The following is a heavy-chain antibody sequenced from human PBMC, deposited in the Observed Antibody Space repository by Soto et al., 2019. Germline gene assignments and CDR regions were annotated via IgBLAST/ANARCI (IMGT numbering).Heavy chain of an antibody. CDR2: ISAYNGNT. Sequence: ASVKVSCKASGYTFTSYGISWVRQAPGQGLEWMGWISAYNGNTNYAQKLQGRVTMTTDTSTSTAYMELRSLRSDDTAVYYCARDPRVVPAAMLTKSPPNTRYYYMDVWGKGTTVTVSS. D-gene: IGHD2-2*01. J-gene: IGHJ6*03. CDR1: GYTFTSYG. V-gene: IGHV1-18*01. CDR3: ARDPRVVPAAMLTKSPPNTRYYYMDV.